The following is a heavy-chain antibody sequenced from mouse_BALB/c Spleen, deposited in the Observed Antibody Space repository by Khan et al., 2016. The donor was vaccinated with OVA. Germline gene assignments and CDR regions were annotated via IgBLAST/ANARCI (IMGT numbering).Heavy chain of an antibody. V-gene: IGHV1-7*01. Sequence: VQLQQSGAELAKPGASVKMSCKASGYMFTSYWMNWVKQRPGQGLEWIGYINPSSGYNENNQKFKDKATLTADKSSGTAYMQLSSLTSEDSAVYYCTRSGYGSLAYWGQGTLVTVSA. CDR1: GYMFTSYW. CDR2: INPSSGYN. CDR3: TRSGYGSLAY. J-gene: IGHJ3*01. D-gene: IGHD1-1*01.